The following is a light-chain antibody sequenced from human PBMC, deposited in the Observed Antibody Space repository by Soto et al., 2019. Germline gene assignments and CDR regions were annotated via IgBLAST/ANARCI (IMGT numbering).Light chain of an antibody. CDR3: QQYNNWPPLT. J-gene: IGKJ1*01. V-gene: IGKV3-15*01. CDR2: GAS. CDR1: QSVSTN. Sequence: EIVMTQSPATLSVSPGERATLSCRASQSVSTNLAWYQQKPGQAPRLLFYGASTRATGIPARFSGSGSGTEFTLTISSLQSEDFAVYYCQQYNNWPPLTFGQGTKVEIK.